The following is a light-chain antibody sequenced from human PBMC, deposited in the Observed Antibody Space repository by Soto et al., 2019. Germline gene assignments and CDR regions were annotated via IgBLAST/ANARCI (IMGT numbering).Light chain of an antibody. J-gene: IGKJ4*01. V-gene: IGKV1-8*01. CDR1: QGISSY. Sequence: IRMTHSPASLSASTGDIVTITCRASQGISSYLAWYQQKPGKAPKLLIYAASTLQSGVPSRFSGSGSGTDFTLTISSLQPEDFATYYCQQSYSTPLPFGGGTKVDIK. CDR3: QQSYSTPLP. CDR2: AAS.